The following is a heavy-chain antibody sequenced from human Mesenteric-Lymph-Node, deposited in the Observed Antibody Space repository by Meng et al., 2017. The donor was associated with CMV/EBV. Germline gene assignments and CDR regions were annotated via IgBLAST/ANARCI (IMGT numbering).Heavy chain of an antibody. Sequence: GGSLRLSCAAFGFTFSSYGMHWVRQAPGKGLEWVAVIWYDGSNKYYADSVKGRFTISRDNSKNTLYLQMNSLRAEDTAVYYCAKDRGFWSADHDAFDIWGQGTMVTVSS. CDR2: IWYDGSNK. V-gene: IGHV3-33*06. CDR1: GFTFSSYG. J-gene: IGHJ3*02. CDR3: AKDRGFWSADHDAFDI. D-gene: IGHD3-3*01.